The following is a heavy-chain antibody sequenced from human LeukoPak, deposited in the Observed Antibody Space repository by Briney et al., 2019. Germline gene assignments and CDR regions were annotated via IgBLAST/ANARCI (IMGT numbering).Heavy chain of an antibody. CDR3: VKGTRYCSSTSCSYYCYYGMDV. D-gene: IGHD2-2*01. CDR2: ICSNGGST. Sequence: GGSLRLSCSASGFTFSSYAMHWVRQAPGKGLEYVSTICSNGGSTYYADSVKGRFTISRDNSKNTLYLQMSSLRAEDTAVYYCVKGTRYCSSTSCSYYCYYGMDVWGQGTTVTVSS. V-gene: IGHV3-64D*09. J-gene: IGHJ6*02. CDR1: GFTFSSYA.